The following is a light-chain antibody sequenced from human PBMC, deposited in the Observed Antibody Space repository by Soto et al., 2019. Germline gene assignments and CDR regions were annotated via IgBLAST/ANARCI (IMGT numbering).Light chain of an antibody. CDR2: TTN. Sequence: QSVVTQEPSLTVSPGGTVTLTCASSTGAVTSGNYPSWFQQKPGQTPRTLIYTTNSRHSWTPARFSGSLLGGKAALTLSGVKAEDEAEYYCLLYYGGAQLVFGGGTKLTVL. CDR1: TGAVTSGNY. V-gene: IGLV7-43*01. J-gene: IGLJ3*02. CDR3: LLYYGGAQLV.